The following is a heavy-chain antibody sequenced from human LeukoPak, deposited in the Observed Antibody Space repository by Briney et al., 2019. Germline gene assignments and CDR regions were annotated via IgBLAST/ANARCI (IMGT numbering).Heavy chain of an antibody. Sequence: GGSLRLSCAASGFTVSSNYLSWVRQAPGKGLEWVSVIYSGGSTYYADSVKGRFTISRDNSKNTLYLQMNSLRAEDTAVYYCARDQGYSSGEDYWGQGTLVTVSS. CDR3: ARDQGYSSGEDY. V-gene: IGHV3-53*01. J-gene: IGHJ4*02. D-gene: IGHD6-19*01. CDR2: IYSGGST. CDR1: GFTVSSNY.